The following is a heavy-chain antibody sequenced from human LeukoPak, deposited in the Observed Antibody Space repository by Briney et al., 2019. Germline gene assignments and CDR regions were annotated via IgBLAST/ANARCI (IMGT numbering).Heavy chain of an antibody. Sequence: PGGPLRLSCAASGFTFSSYSMNWVRQAPGKGLEWVSSISSSSSYIYYADSVKGRFTISRDNAKNSLYLQMNSLRAEDTAVYYCARDYYDFWSGSLWGNFDYWGQGTLVTVSS. CDR2: ISSSSSYI. V-gene: IGHV3-21*01. J-gene: IGHJ4*02. CDR1: GFTFSSYS. CDR3: ARDYYDFWSGSLWGNFDY. D-gene: IGHD3-3*01.